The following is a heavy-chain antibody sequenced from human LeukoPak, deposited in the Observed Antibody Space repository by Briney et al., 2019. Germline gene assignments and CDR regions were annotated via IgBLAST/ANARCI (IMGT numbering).Heavy chain of an antibody. V-gene: IGHV3-73*01. CDR1: GFTFSGSA. Sequence: PGGSLRLSCAASGFTFSGSAIHWVRQASGKGLEWVGRIRSKADYAASVKGKFTISRDDSKNTAYLQMNSLKTEDTAVYYCSRSSSRNFGVVIKSYYYYMDVRGKGTTVTVSS. CDR2: IRSKAD. D-gene: IGHD3-3*01. J-gene: IGHJ6*03. CDR3: SRSSSRNFGVVIKSYYYYMDV.